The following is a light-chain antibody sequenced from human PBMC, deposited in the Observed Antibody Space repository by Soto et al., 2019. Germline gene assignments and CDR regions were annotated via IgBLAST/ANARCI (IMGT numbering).Light chain of an antibody. V-gene: IGLV1-40*01. CDR1: SSNIGARYD. J-gene: IGLJ2*01. CDR2: GNI. Sequence: QSVLTQPPSVSGAPGQRVTISCTGSSSNIGARYDVHWYQQLPGTAPKLLIYGNINRPSGVPDRFSGSKSDTSASLAITGLQADDEADYYCQSYDSSLSGVVFGGGTKLTVL. CDR3: QSYDSSLSGVV.